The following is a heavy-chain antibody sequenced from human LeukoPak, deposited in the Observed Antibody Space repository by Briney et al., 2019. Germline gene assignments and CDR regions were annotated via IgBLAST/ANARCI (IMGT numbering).Heavy chain of an antibody. V-gene: IGHV3-66*01. J-gene: IGHJ4*02. CDR3: AKDQYFDYYDSSGLFDY. Sequence: PGGSLRLSCAASEFSVGSNYMTWVRQAPGKGLEWVSLIYSGGSTYYADSVKGRFTISRDNSKNTLYLQMNSLRAEDTAVYYCAKDQYFDYYDSSGLFDYWGQGTLVTVSS. D-gene: IGHD3-22*01. CDR2: IYSGGST. CDR1: EFSVGSNY.